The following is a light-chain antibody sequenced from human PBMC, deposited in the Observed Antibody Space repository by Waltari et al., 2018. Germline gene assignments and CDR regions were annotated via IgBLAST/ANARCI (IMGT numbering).Light chain of an antibody. CDR3: LQNYIYPRT. V-gene: IGKV1-6*01. CDR2: STS. CDR1: QAIRYD. J-gene: IGKJ1*01. Sequence: AIQMTQSPSSLSASLGDRVTITCRASQAIRYDLAWYQQKPGKAPKLLVYSTSILQSGVPSRFSGSGSGTDYTLTITNLQSEDFATYYCLQNYIYPRTFGQGTRVEVK.